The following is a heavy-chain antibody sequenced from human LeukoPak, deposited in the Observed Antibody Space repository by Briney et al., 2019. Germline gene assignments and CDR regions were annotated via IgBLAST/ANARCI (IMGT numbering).Heavy chain of an antibody. CDR1: GYTFTSYG. CDR3: ARDGHSSGWYGDYYYYYYMDV. Sequence: ASVKVSCKASGYTFTSYGISWVRQAPGQGLEWMGWISAYNGNTNYAQKFQGRVTMTRDTSISTAYMELNRLRSDDTALYYCARDGHSSGWYGDYYYYYYMDVWGKGTTVTVSS. D-gene: IGHD6-19*01. J-gene: IGHJ6*03. V-gene: IGHV1-18*01. CDR2: ISAYNGNT.